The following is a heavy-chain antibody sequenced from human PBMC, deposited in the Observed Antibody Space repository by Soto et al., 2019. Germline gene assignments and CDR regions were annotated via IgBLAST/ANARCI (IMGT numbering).Heavy chain of an antibody. CDR2: IYHSGST. V-gene: IGHV4-4*02. CDR1: GGSISSSNW. Sequence: QVQLQESGPGLVKPSGTLSLTCAVSGGSISSSNWWSWVRQPPGKGLEWIGEIYHSGSTNYNPSLKRRVTISVEKSKDQVSLKLSSVTAADTAVYYCARGMYYDFWSGPFDPWGQGTLVTVSS. CDR3: ARGMYYDFWSGPFDP. D-gene: IGHD3-3*01. J-gene: IGHJ5*02.